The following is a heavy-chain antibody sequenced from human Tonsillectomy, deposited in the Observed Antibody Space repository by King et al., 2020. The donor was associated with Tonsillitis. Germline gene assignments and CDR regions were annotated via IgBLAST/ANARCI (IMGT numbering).Heavy chain of an antibody. CDR3: ARDYRRITMIVVPTRRYYYMDV. Sequence: VKLVESGGGLVQPGGSLRLSCAASGFTFSSYSMNWVRQAPGKGLEWVSYISSSSSTIYYADSVKGRFTISRDNAKNSLYLQMNSLRAEDTAVYYCARDYRRITMIVVPTRRYYYMDVWGKGTTVTVSS. J-gene: IGHJ6*03. V-gene: IGHV3-48*01. CDR2: ISSSSSTI. D-gene: IGHD3-22*01. CDR1: GFTFSSYS.